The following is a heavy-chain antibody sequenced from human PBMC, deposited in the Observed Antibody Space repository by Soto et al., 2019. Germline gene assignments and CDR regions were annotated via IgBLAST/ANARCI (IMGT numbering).Heavy chain of an antibody. J-gene: IGHJ6*03. CDR3: ASSSIAARALGYYYYYYMDV. CDR2: IYPGDSDT. V-gene: IGHV5-51*01. D-gene: IGHD6-6*01. CDR1: GYSFTSYW. Sequence: PGESLKISCKGSGYSFTSYWIGWVRQMPGKGLEWMGIIYPGDSDTRYSPSFQGQVTISADKSISTAYLQWSSLKASDTAMYYCASSSIAARALGYYYYYYMDVCGKGTTVTVSS.